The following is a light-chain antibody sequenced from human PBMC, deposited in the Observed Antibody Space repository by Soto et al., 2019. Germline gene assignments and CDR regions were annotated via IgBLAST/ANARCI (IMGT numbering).Light chain of an antibody. J-gene: IGKJ1*01. CDR2: KAS. V-gene: IGKV1-5*03. Sequence: DIQMTQSPSTVSASVGDRVTITCRASQSIRKYLAWYQQKPGRAPKLLIYKASSLESGVPSRFSGSGSGTEFTLTISSLQPDDFTTYYCQQYNTYWTFGQGTKVEIK. CDR1: QSIRKY. CDR3: QQYNTYWT.